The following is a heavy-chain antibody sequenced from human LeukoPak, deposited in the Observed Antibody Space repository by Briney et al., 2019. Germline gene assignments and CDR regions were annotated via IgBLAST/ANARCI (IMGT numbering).Heavy chain of an antibody. Sequence: SETLSLTCTVSGGSISSYYWSWIRQPPGKGLEWIGYIYYSGSTNYNPSLKGRVTISVDTSKNQFSLKLSSVTAADTAVYYCARGAYGSGSYLMSYWGQGTLVTVSS. CDR2: IYYSGST. CDR3: ARGAYGSGSYLMSY. CDR1: GGSISSYY. V-gene: IGHV4-59*01. D-gene: IGHD3-10*01. J-gene: IGHJ4*02.